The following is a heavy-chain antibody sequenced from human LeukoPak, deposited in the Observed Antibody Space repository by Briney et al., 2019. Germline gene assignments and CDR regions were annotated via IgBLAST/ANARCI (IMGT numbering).Heavy chain of an antibody. CDR3: ARAPIVVVTAIAYYFDY. J-gene: IGHJ4*02. Sequence: SETLSLTCAVSGGSISSGGYSWSWIRQPPGKGLEWIGYIYHSGSTYYNPSLKSRVTISVDRSKNQFSLKLSSVTAADTAVYYCARAPIVVVTAIAYYFDYWGQGTLVTVSS. CDR2: IYHSGST. V-gene: IGHV4-30-2*01. D-gene: IGHD2-21*02. CDR1: GGSISSGGYS.